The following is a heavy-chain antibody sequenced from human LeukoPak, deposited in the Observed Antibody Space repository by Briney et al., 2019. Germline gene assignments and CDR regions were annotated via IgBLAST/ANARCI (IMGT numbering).Heavy chain of an antibody. CDR1: GGSISNTNW. V-gene: IGHV4-4*02. Sequence: SGTLSLTCGVSGGSISNTNWWTWVRQPPGKGLEWIGEVNLQGSTNYNPSLKSRVTISVDTSKNQFSLKLSSVTAADTAVYYCARLALPSGWGQGTLVTVSS. CDR2: VNLQGST. CDR3: ARLALPSG. D-gene: IGHD2-15*01. J-gene: IGHJ4*02.